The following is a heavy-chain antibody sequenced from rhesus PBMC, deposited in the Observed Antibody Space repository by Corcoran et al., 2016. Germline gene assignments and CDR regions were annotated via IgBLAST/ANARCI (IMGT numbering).Heavy chain of an antibody. D-gene: IGHD6-25*01. CDR2: INGNRCST. CDR1: GASISNYW. CDR3: AKDADSWRQPDNRFDV. J-gene: IGHJ5-1*01. Sequence: QVQLLESGPGLVKPSETLSLTCAVSGASISNYWWHWIRQPPGKGLEWIGAINGNRCSTHYNPPPRGRVTISKAASKTHFSLKVSSVTAADTAVYYWAKDADSWRQPDNRFDVWGPGVLVTVSS. V-gene: IGHV4-80*01.